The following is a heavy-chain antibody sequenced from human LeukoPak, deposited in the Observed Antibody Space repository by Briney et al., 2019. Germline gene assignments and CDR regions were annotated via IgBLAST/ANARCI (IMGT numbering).Heavy chain of an antibody. D-gene: IGHD5-18*01. CDR2: IYYSGST. CDR1: GGSINTYY. Sequence: PSETLSLTCTVSGGSINTYYWSWTRQPPGKGLEWIGYIYYSGSTYYNPSLQSRVTISVDTSKNQFSLKLTSVTAADTAVYYCARIYSAYSYGPFGYWGQGTLVTVSS. J-gene: IGHJ4*02. V-gene: IGHV4-59*01. CDR3: ARIYSAYSYGPFGY.